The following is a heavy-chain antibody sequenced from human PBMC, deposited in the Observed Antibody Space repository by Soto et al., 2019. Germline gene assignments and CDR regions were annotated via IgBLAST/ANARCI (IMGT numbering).Heavy chain of an antibody. CDR3: AKGMYYYDSSGYRLFDY. Sequence: EVQLLDSGGGLIQPGGSLRLSCAASGFTFRNYAMNWVRQAPGKGLEWVSGISVSGGSTYYADSVKGRFTVSRDNSKSTVFLQMNCLRAEDTAVYFCAKGMYYYDSSGYRLFDYWGQGTLVTVSS. CDR2: ISVSGGST. CDR1: GFTFRNYA. V-gene: IGHV3-23*01. D-gene: IGHD3-22*01. J-gene: IGHJ4*02.